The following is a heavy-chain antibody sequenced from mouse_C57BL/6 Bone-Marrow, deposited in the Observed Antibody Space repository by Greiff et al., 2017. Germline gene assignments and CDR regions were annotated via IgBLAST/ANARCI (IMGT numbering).Heavy chain of an antibody. D-gene: IGHD1-1*01. Sequence: VQLQQSGAELVKPGASVKLSCTASGFNIKDYYMHWVKQRTEQGLEWIGWIDPENGDTEYASKFQGKATITADTSSNTAYLQLSSLTSEDTAVYYCTHYYGSSYEYWGQGTTLTVSS. CDR2: IDPENGDT. CDR1: GFNIKDYY. J-gene: IGHJ2*01. CDR3: THYYGSSYEY. V-gene: IGHV14-4*01.